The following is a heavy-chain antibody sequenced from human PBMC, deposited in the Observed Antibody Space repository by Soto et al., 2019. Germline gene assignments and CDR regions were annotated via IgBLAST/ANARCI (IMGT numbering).Heavy chain of an antibody. CDR3: ARASRLFLCDVIDS. Sequence: GGSLRLSCVASEFTFSNYWMNWVRQAPGKGLEWVANIKQDGSETFYVDSVKGRFTISRDNAKNSLYLQMNSLRVEDTAVYYCARASRLFLCDVIDSWGQGTRVTVAS. D-gene: IGHD1-1*01. CDR2: IKQDGSET. J-gene: IGHJ3*02. V-gene: IGHV3-7*04. CDR1: EFTFSNYW.